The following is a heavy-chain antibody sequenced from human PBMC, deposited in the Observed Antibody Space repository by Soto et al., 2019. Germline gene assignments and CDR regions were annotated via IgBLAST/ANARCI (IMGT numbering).Heavy chain of an antibody. V-gene: IGHV4-30-4*01. CDR1: GGSISSGDYY. J-gene: IGHJ6*02. D-gene: IGHD4-17*01. CDR3: ARDRTVTTRSLGYYGMDV. Sequence: TLSLTCTVSGGSISSGDYYWSWIRQPPGEGLEWIGYIYYSGSTYYNPSLKSRVTISVDTSKNQFSLKLSSVTAADTAVYYCARDRTVTTRSLGYYGMDVWGQGTTVTVSS. CDR2: IYYSGST.